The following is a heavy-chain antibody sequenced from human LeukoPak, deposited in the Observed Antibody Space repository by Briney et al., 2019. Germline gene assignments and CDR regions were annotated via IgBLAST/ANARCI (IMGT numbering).Heavy chain of an antibody. CDR3: ARQIVLMVYAIPSFGFGY. V-gene: IGHV3-74*01. J-gene: IGHJ4*02. CDR1: GFSFSDYW. Sequence: GGSLRLSCAASGFSFSDYWMYWVRQAPGKGLVWVSRINSDGSSKNYADSVKGRFTISRDNAKNTHYLQMNSLRAEDTAVYYCARQIVLMVYAIPSFGFGYWGQGTLVTVSS. CDR2: INSDGSSK. D-gene: IGHD2-8*01.